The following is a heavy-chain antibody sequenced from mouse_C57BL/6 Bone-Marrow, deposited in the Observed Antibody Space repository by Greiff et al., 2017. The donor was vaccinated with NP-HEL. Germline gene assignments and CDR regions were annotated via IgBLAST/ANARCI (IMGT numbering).Heavy chain of an antibody. J-gene: IGHJ3*01. Sequence: VQLQQSGAELMKPGASVKLSCKATGYTFTGYWIEWVKQRPGHGLEWIGEILPGSGSTNYNEKFKGKATFTVDTSSNTAYMQLSSLTTEDSAIYYGAGDTLYGDLRELAYWGQGTLVTVSA. CDR1: GYTFTGYW. D-gene: IGHD2-13*01. CDR2: ILPGSGST. V-gene: IGHV1-9*01. CDR3: AGDTLYGDLRELAY.